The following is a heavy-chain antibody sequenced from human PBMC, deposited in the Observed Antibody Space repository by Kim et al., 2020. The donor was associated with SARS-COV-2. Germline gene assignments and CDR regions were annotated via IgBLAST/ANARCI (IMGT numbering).Heavy chain of an antibody. CDR2: IKSKTDGGTT. CDR1: GFTFSNAW. Sequence: GGSLRLSCAASGFTFSNAWMSWVRQAPGKGLEWVGRIKSKTDGGTTDYAAPVKGRFTISRDDSKNTLYLQMNSLKTEDTAVYYCTTDWVSSGPYYFDYWGQGTLVTVSS. J-gene: IGHJ4*02. D-gene: IGHD3-22*01. CDR3: TTDWVSSGPYYFDY. V-gene: IGHV3-15*01.